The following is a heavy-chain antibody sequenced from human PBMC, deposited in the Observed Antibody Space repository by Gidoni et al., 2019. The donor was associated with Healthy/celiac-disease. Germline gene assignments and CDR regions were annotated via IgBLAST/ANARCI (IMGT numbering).Heavy chain of an antibody. CDR3: AKTYYYDSSGYCFDY. J-gene: IGHJ4*02. V-gene: IGHV3-21*01. CDR1: GFTFSSYS. D-gene: IGHD3-22*01. CDR2: ISRSSSYI. Sequence: EGQLVEAGGGRVKPGGSLSLSCTASGFTFSSYSMNWVRQAPGKGLEWVSSISRSSSYIYYADSVKGRFTISRDNAKNSLYLQMNSLRAEDTAVYYCAKTYYYDSSGYCFDYWGQGTLVTVSS.